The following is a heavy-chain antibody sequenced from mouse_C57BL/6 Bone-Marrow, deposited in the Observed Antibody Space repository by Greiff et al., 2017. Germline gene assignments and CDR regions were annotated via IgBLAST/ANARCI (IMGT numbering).Heavy chain of an antibody. Sequence: QVQLQQSGAELVKPGASVKISCKASGYAFSSYWMNWVKQRPGKGLEWIGQIYPGDGDTNYNGKFKGKATLTADKSSSTAYMQLSSLTSEDSAVYFCATPIIVTTRVGYYAMDYWGQGTSVTVSS. CDR1: GYAFSSYW. CDR2: IYPGDGDT. J-gene: IGHJ4*01. V-gene: IGHV1-80*01. D-gene: IGHD2-5*01. CDR3: ATPIIVTTRVGYYAMDY.